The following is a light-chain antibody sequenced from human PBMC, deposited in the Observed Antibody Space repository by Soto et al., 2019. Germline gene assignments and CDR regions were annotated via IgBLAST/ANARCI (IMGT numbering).Light chain of an antibody. CDR2: VAS. V-gene: IGKV3-20*01. CDR1: QSVTSNY. Sequence: EIVLTQSPGTLSLSPGERATLSCRASQSVTSNYLAWYQQKPGRAPRLLIYVASTRAAGIPDRFSGSGSGTDLSLTISRLELEDFAVYYCQIYGSSPLITFGQGTRLEIK. J-gene: IGKJ5*01. CDR3: QIYGSSPLIT.